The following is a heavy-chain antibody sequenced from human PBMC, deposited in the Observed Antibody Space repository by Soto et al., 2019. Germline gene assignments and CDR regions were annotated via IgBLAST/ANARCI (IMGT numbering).Heavy chain of an antibody. CDR2: IKGDGSIT. Sequence: EVQLVESGGGLVQPGGSLRLSCAASGFTFSDHWIHWVRQGPGEGLVWVSRIKGDGSITNYADSVKGRFTISRDNAKNTVYLQINSLRVEDTALYYCARGLRGAYGIDVWGQGTTVTVSS. CDR1: GFTFSDHW. CDR3: ARGLRGAYGIDV. V-gene: IGHV3-74*01. D-gene: IGHD2-21*01. J-gene: IGHJ6*02.